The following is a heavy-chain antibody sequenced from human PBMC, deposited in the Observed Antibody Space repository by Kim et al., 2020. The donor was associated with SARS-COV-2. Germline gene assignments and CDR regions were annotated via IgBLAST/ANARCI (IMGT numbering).Heavy chain of an antibody. CDR3: AKDLKMGHGSGGYYYYYG. D-gene: IGHD6-19*01. J-gene: IGHJ6*01. Sequence: GGSLRLSCAASGITFSSYGMHWVRQAPGKGLEWVAVISYDGSNKNYADPVKGRFTISRDNTKNTLYLQMNSLRDEDTAVYYCAKDLKMGHGSGGYYYYYG. CDR2: ISYDGSNK. CDR1: GITFSSYG. V-gene: IGHV3-30*18.